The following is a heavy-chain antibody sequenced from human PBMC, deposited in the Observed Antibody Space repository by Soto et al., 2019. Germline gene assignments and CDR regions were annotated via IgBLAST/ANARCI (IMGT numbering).Heavy chain of an antibody. CDR2: SYWNDDR. Sequence: QFTFKESGPTVVKPTETLTLTCTFSGFALTTGGVGVGWIRQPPGRSPEWLAVSYWNDDRRRSPSLEHRLTITKDTSKNQVVLTMTNMDPVDTATYYCIYRRASWDYHGFDVWGQGIPVTVSS. CDR1: GFALTTGGVG. CDR3: IYRRASWDYHGFDV. J-gene: IGHJ6*02. D-gene: IGHD3-3*02. V-gene: IGHV2-5*01.